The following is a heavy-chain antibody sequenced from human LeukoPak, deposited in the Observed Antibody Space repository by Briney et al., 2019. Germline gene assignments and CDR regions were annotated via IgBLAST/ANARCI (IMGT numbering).Heavy chain of an antibody. V-gene: IGHV4-59*01. CDR2: SYYSGRA. CDR3: ARDSGFYASGSRTGFDY. CDR1: GDSISNNY. Sequence: MPSETLSLTCTVSGDSISNNYWSWIRQPPGKGLEWIGFSYYSGRANYNPSLKSRVSISLDTSKNQFSLKLRSVTAADTAVYYCARDSGFYASGSRTGFDYWGQGTLVTVSS. D-gene: IGHD3-10*01. J-gene: IGHJ4*02.